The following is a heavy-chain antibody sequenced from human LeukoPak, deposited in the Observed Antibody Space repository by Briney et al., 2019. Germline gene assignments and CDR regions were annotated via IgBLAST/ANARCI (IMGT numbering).Heavy chain of an antibody. V-gene: IGHV3-30-3*01. Sequence: GGSLRLSCAASGFTFSSYAMHWVRQPPGRGLEWLTVISNDGSTKYYADSVRGRFTISRDNSKNTLYLQINGLSLDDTAVYYCARAMVRGVPFDYWGQGTLVTVSS. J-gene: IGHJ4*02. CDR1: GFTFSSYA. CDR2: ISNDGSTK. CDR3: ARAMVRGVPFDY. D-gene: IGHD3-10*01.